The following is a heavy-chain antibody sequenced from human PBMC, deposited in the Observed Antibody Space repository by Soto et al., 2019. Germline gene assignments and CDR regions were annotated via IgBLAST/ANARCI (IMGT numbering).Heavy chain of an antibody. CDR2: LYYGRSA. D-gene: IGHD3-22*01. CDR1: GDSISSYY. Sequence: QVQLQESGPGLVKPSETLSLTSAVSGDSISSYYCMWIRQPPGKGLESIGYLYYGRSANYNPSLKSRVTLSVDTSTNQCSLTLSSMTAADTAGYYCALRSMAVVPEYWGQGTLVTVSS. CDR3: ALRSMAVVPEY. V-gene: IGHV4-59*01. J-gene: IGHJ4*02.